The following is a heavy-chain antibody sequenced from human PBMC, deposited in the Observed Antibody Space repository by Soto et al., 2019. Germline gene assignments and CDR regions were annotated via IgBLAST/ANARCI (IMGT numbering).Heavy chain of an antibody. CDR3: ARVPAANYFYYMDV. Sequence: EVQLVESGGGLVQPGRSLRLSCAASGFTFDDYAMHWVRQAPGKGLEWVSGISWKGGSIGYAESVKGRFTISRDNAKNSLYLPMDSLRAEDTAFYYCARVPAANYFYYMDVWGKGTTVTVS. V-gene: IGHV3-9*01. D-gene: IGHD2-2*01. CDR1: GFTFDDYA. CDR2: ISWKGGSI. J-gene: IGHJ6*03.